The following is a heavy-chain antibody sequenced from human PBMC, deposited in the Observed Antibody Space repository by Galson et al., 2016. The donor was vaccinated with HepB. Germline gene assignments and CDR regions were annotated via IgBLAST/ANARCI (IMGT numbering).Heavy chain of an antibody. Sequence: PALVKPTQTLTLTCTFPGFSLSTSGVGVGWIRQPPGKALEWPALIYWDDDKRYSPSLKRRLTVTKDTSKNLVVLTMSNMNPVDTATYYCAHSENGDFVDYRGQGALVIVSS. V-gene: IGHV2-5*02. J-gene: IGHJ4*02. CDR1: GFSLSTSGVG. D-gene: IGHD4-17*01. CDR2: IYWDDDK. CDR3: AHSENGDFVDY.